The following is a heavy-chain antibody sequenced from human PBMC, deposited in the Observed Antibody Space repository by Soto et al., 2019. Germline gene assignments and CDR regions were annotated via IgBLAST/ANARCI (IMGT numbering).Heavy chain of an antibody. D-gene: IGHD1-1*01. CDR3: TRQMIQPQMRYNMDV. V-gene: IGHV5-51*01. J-gene: IGHJ6*02. CDR1: GYTFTSYW. CDR2: IYPGDSDV. Sequence: LGESLKISCKASGYTFTSYWIGWVRQMPGKGLEWMGIIYPGDSDVRYRPSFQGQVTISVDKSISTVYLQWNSLKASDTAMYFCTRQMIQPQMRYNMDVWGQGTTVTVSS.